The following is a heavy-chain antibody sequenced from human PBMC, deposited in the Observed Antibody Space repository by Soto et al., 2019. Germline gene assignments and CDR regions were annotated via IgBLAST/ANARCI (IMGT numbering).Heavy chain of an antibody. Sequence: QVGLQESGPGLVKPSQTLSLTCTVSGGSISSGGYYWSWIRQHPGKGLKWIGYVYYSGSTYYNPSLNSRVAIAVDTSKKQFSLKRSSVTAADSAVYYCARSIDPWGQGTLGTVSS. J-gene: IGHJ5*02. CDR1: GGSISSGGYY. CDR2: VYYSGST. V-gene: IGHV4-31*03. CDR3: ARSIDP.